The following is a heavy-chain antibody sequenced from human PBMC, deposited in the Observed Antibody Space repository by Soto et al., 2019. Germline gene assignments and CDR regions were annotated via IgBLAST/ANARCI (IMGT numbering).Heavy chain of an antibody. D-gene: IGHD5-12*01. Sequence: GGSLRLSCAASGFTLSTYDMHWVRQGTGKGLEWVAALSWDGGSTYYADSVKGRFTISRDNSKNSLYLQMNSLRTEDTALYYCAKALGRDGYNFGYYYYGMDVWGQGTTVTVSS. CDR1: GFTLSTYD. J-gene: IGHJ6*02. V-gene: IGHV3-43*02. CDR3: AKALGRDGYNFGYYYYGMDV. CDR2: LSWDGGST.